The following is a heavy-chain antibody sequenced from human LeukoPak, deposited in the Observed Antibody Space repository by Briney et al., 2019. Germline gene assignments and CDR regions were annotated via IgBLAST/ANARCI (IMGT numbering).Heavy chain of an antibody. Sequence: GGSLRLSCAASGFTFNTYTMNWVRQAPGKGLEWVSYISGSSGIIDYADSVRGRFTISRDNAKNSLYLQMNSLRAEDTAVYYCAKGAYCSSTSCYISWFDPWGQGTLVTVSS. CDR1: GFTFNTYT. D-gene: IGHD2-2*02. V-gene: IGHV3-48*01. CDR3: AKGAYCSSTSCYISWFDP. J-gene: IGHJ5*02. CDR2: ISGSSGII.